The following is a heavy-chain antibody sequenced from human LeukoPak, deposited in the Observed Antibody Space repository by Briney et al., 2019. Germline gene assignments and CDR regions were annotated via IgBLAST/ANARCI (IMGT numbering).Heavy chain of an antibody. V-gene: IGHV1-18*01. J-gene: IGHJ3*02. CDR3: ARGISSSTWYAAFDI. D-gene: IGHD6-13*01. CDR2: ISAYNGNT. CDR1: GYTFSSYG. Sequence: ASVKVSCKASGYTFSSYGISWVRQAPGQGPEWMGWISAYNGNTNYAQKVQGRVTMTTDTSTSTAYMELSSLRSEDTAVYYCARGISSSTWYAAFDIWGQGTMVTVSS.